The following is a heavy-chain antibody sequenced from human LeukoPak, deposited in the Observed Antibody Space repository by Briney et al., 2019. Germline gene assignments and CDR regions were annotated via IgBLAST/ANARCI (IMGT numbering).Heavy chain of an antibody. V-gene: IGHV3-48*03. CDR2: ISYSGSAT. D-gene: IGHD2/OR15-2a*01. Sequence: GGSLRLSCTASGFTFSSYEMNWVRQAPGKGLEWVSYISYSGSATTYGDSVKGRFTISRDNAKNSLYLQMNSLRDEDTAVYYCATEHPRHYLGFPDYWGQGTLVTVSS. CDR1: GFTFSSYE. J-gene: IGHJ4*02. CDR3: ATEHPRHYLGFPDY.